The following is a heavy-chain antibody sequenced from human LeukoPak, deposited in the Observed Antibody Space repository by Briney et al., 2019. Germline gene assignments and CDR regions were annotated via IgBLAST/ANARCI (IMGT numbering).Heavy chain of an antibody. CDR1: GYTFTGYY. Sequence: ASVKVSCKASGYTFTGYYMHWVRQAPGQGLEWMGWMNPNSGNTGYAQKFQGRVTITRNTSISTAYMELSSLRSEDTAVYYCARVYYYYDSSGYYDYYYYMDVWGKGTTVTVSS. J-gene: IGHJ6*03. CDR2: MNPNSGNT. D-gene: IGHD3-22*01. V-gene: IGHV1-8*03. CDR3: ARVYYYYDSSGYYDYYYYMDV.